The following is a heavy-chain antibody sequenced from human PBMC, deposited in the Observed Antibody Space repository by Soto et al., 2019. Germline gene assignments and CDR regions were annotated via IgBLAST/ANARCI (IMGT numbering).Heavy chain of an antibody. J-gene: IGHJ4*02. CDR1: GGSISSYY. V-gene: IGHV4-4*07. D-gene: IGHD3-22*01. Sequence: SETLSLTCTVSGGSISSYYWSWIRQPAGKGLEWMGRIYTSGSTNYNPSLKRRVTMSVDTSKNQFSLKLSSVTAAETAVYYCASLSDSSGYGYWGQGTLVTVSS. CDR2: IYTSGST. CDR3: ASLSDSSGYGY.